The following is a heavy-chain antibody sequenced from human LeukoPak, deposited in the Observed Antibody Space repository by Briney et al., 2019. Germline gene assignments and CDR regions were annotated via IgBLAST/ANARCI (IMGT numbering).Heavy chain of an antibody. CDR1: GGSISSGGYY. V-gene: IGHV4-31*03. CDR2: IYYGGST. Sequence: PSETLSLTCTVSGGSISSGGYYWSWIRQHPGKGLEWIGYIYYGGSTYYNPSLKSRVTISVDTSKNQFSLKLSSVTAADTAVYYCARGVVYALFDYWGQGTLVTVSS. D-gene: IGHD2-8*02. CDR3: ARGVVYALFDY. J-gene: IGHJ4*02.